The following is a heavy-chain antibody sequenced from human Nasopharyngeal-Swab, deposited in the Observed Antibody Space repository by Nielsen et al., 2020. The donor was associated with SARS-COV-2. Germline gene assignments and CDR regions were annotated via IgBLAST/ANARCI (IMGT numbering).Heavy chain of an antibody. CDR2: ISSSSSYK. CDR3: ARDSGIGAYFYYGMDV. CDR1: GFTFSSYS. V-gene: IGHV3-21*06. D-gene: IGHD3-10*01. Sequence: GESLKISCAASGFTFSSYSGNWVRQAPGKGLEWVASISSSSSYKYYADSVKGRFTISRDNSNNLLYLQMNNLRAEDTAVYYCARDSGIGAYFYYGMDVWGQGTTVTVSS. J-gene: IGHJ6*02.